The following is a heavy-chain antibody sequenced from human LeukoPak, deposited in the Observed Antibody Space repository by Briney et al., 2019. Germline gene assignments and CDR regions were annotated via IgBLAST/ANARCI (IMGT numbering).Heavy chain of an antibody. CDR1: GYTFTSYG. CDR2: ISAYNGNT. D-gene: IGHD6-19*01. J-gene: IGHJ4*02. V-gene: IGHV1-18*04. Sequence: ASVKVSCKASGYTFTSYGISWVRQAPGQGLEWMGWISAYNGNTNYAQELQGRVTMATDTSTSTAYMELRSLRSDDTAVYYCARCDSSGWPYDYWGQGTLVTVSS. CDR3: ARCDSSGWPYDY.